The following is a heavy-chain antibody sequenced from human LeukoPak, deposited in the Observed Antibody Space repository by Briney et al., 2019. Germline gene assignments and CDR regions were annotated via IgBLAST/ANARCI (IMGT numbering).Heavy chain of an antibody. CDR3: AKDRIVLVTATFDY. Sequence: GGALRLSCAASGFTFSLYGIHWVRQAPGKGLEWVAFIQNDGSNKYYADSVKGRFTISRDNSKNTLYLQMNSLRPDDTAMYYCAKDRIVLVTATFDYWGQGTLVTVSS. V-gene: IGHV3-30*02. D-gene: IGHD2-21*02. CDR2: IQNDGSNK. CDR1: GFTFSLYG. J-gene: IGHJ4*02.